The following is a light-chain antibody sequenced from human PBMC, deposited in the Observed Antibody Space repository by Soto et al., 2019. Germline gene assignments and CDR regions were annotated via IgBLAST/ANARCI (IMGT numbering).Light chain of an antibody. V-gene: IGKV3-15*01. CDR3: QQYNRWPPYT. J-gene: IGKJ2*01. Sequence: ENVMTQSPATLSVSPGETATLSCRASQNVYTNLAWYQQKPGQAPRLVLYGASTRATGVPARFSGSGSGTEFTLTISSLQSEDFAVYYCQQYNRWPPYTFGQGTKVDIK. CDR2: GAS. CDR1: QNVYTN.